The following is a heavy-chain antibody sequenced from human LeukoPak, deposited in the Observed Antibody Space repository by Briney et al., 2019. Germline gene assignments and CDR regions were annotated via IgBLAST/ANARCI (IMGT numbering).Heavy chain of an antibody. D-gene: IGHD4-11*01. CDR2: IYYSGST. CDR1: GGSISSSSYY. CDR3: AREKQYYFDY. V-gene: IGHV4-39*07. J-gene: IGHJ4*02. Sequence: PSETLSLTCTVSGGSISSSSYYWGWIRQPPGKGLEWIGSIYYSGSTYYNPSLESRVTISVDTSKNQFSLKLSSVTAADTAVYYCAREKQYYFDYWGQGTLVTVSS.